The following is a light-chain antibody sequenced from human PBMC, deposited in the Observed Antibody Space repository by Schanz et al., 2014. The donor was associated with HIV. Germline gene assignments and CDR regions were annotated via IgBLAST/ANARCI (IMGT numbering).Light chain of an antibody. CDR1: SMAFSSSNF. CDR2: DVT. Sequence: QSALTQPTSVSGSPGQSITISCTGASMAFSSSNFVSWYQQHPGEAPRLIIYDVTSRPSGVSARFSASKTGETASLTISGLQAEDEAEYYCSSYAGTNNLWVFGGGTKLTVL. CDR3: SSYAGTNNLWV. V-gene: IGLV2-14*03. J-gene: IGLJ3*02.